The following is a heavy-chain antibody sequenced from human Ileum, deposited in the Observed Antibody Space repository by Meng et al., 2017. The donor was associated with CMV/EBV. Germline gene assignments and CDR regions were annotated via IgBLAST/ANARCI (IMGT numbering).Heavy chain of an antibody. CDR1: GFSLSTNEVG. CDR3: AHITYYFDCSGWCSFDY. CDR2: IYWNDDK. V-gene: IGHV2-5*01. D-gene: IGHD3-22*01. J-gene: IGHJ4*02. Sequence: SGPTLVKPTQTLTLTCSFSGFSLSTNEVGVGWIRQSPGKALEWLAPIYWNDDKRYSTSMKSRLTITKDTSKNQVVLTMTNMDPVDTATYYCAHITYYFDCSGWCSFDYWGQGTLVTVSS.